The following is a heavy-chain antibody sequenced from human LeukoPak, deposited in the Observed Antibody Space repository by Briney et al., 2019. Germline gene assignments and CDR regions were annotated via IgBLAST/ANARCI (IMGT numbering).Heavy chain of an antibody. J-gene: IGHJ4*02. CDR1: GFTFSDDY. Sequence: GGSLRLSCAASGFTFSDDYMSWIRQAPGKGLEWVSYISSSGSTIYYADSVKGRFTISRDNAKNSLYLQMNSLRAEDTAVYYCASPRMIRYFDWSNKEDYWGQGTLVTVSS. CDR2: ISSSGSTI. CDR3: ASPRMIRYFDWSNKEDY. V-gene: IGHV3-11*01. D-gene: IGHD3-9*01.